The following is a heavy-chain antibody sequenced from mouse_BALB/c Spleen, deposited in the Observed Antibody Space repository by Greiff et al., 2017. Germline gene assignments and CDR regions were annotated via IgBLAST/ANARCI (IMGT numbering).Heavy chain of an antibody. CDR3: ARAYYDYLYAMDY. CDR1: GYTFTSYT. D-gene: IGHD2-4*01. J-gene: IGHJ4*01. V-gene: IGHV1-4*01. CDR2: INPSSGYT. Sequence: VKLMESGAELARPGASVKMSCKASGYTFTSYTMHWVKQRPGQGLEWIGYINPSSGYTNYNQKFKDKATLTADKSSSTAYMQLSSLTSEDSAVYYCARAYYDYLYAMDYWGQGTSVTVSS.